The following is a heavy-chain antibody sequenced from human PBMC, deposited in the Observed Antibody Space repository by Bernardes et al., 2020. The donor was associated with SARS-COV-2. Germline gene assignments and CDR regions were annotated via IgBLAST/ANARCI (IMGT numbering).Heavy chain of an antibody. CDR1: GYTFTGYY. CDR2: INPNSGGT. D-gene: IGHD6-19*01. Sequence: ASVKVSCKASGYTFTGYYMHWVRQAPGQGLEWMGWINPNSGGTNYAQKFQGRVTMTRDTSISTAYMELSRLRSDDTAVYYCAREMLGTRAVAGHDAFDIWGQGTMVTVSS. CDR3: AREMLGTRAVAGHDAFDI. V-gene: IGHV1-2*02. J-gene: IGHJ3*02.